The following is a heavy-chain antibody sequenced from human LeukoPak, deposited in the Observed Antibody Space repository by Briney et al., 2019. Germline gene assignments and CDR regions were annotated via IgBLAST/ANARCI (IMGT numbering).Heavy chain of an antibody. CDR2: ISWDGGST. CDR3: AKGVGSGSYSSGDY. D-gene: IGHD1-26*01. V-gene: IGHV3-43*01. Sequence: GGSLRLSCAASGFTFDDYTMHWVRQAPGKGLEWVSLISWDGGSTYYADSVKGRFTISRDNSKNSLYLQMNSLRTEDTALYYCAKGVGSGSYSSGDYWGQGTLVTVSS. CDR1: GFTFDDYT. J-gene: IGHJ4*02.